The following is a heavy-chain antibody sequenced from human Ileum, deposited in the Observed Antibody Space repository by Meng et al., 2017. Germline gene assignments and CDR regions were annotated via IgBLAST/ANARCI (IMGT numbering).Heavy chain of an antibody. J-gene: IGHJ2*01. D-gene: IGHD3-10*01. CDR2: ISYSGIT. CDR3: ARQSLVTYYYGSGSYYPGYWYFDL. Sequence: GSLRLSCSVSGDSVTNPEYYWGWIRQPPGKGLEWIASISYSGITYLTPSLKSRLSISLDTSRNQFSLRLNSVTAADTAVYYCARQSLVTYYYGSGSYYPGYWYFDLWGRGTLVTVSS. V-gene: IGHV4-39*07. CDR1: GDSVTNPEYY.